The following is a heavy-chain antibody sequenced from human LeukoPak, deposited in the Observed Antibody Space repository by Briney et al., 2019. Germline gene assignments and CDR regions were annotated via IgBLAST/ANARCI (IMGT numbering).Heavy chain of an antibody. CDR3: AKDEGYCSGGSCYPGNFDY. CDR2: ISYDGSNK. J-gene: IGHJ4*02. V-gene: IGHV3-30*18. CDR1: GFTFSSYG. D-gene: IGHD2-15*01. Sequence: PGRSLRLSCAASGFTFSSYGMHWVRQAPGKGLEWVAVISYDGSNKYYADSVKGRFTISRDNSKNTLYLQMNGLRAEDTAVYYCAKDEGYCSGGSCYPGNFDYWGQGTLVTVSS.